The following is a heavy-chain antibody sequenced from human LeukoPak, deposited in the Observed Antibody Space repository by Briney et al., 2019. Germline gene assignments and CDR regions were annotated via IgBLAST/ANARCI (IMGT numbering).Heavy chain of an antibody. CDR1: GYTFTSYA. Sequence: ASVKVSCKASGYTFTSYAMNWVRQAPGQGLEWMGWISAYNGNTNYAQKLQGRVTMTTDTSTSTAYMELRSLRSDDTAVYYCASHGLWWELDILFDYWGQGTLVTVSS. J-gene: IGHJ4*02. CDR3: ASHGLWWELDILFDY. CDR2: ISAYNGNT. V-gene: IGHV1-18*01. D-gene: IGHD2-15*01.